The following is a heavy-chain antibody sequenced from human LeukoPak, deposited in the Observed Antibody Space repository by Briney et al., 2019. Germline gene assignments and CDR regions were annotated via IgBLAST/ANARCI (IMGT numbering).Heavy chain of an antibody. CDR3: ASGYYDFWSGSGSGIYYYGMDV. CDR1: GGSISSSSYY. Sequence: PSGTLSLTCTVSGGSISSSSYYWGWIRQPPGKGLEWIGSIYYSGSTYYNPSLKSRVTISVDTSKNQFSLKLSSVTAADTAVYYCASGYYDFWSGSGSGIYYYGMDVWGQGTTVTVSS. D-gene: IGHD3-3*01. J-gene: IGHJ6*02. V-gene: IGHV4-39*01. CDR2: IYYSGST.